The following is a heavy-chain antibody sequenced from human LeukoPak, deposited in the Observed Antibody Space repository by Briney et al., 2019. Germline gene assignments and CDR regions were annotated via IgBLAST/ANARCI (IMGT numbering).Heavy chain of an antibody. CDR2: GSDSGGT. CDR3: AKNGQSGFSFDP. CDR1: GGSLNGYY. Sequence: SETLSLTCAVYGGSLNGYYWSWIRQPPGKGLEWIGEGSDSGGTKFNPSLKSRVSISADRSKNQFSLKLSSVTAADTAVYYCAKNGQSGFSFDPWGQGTLVTVSS. J-gene: IGHJ5*02. V-gene: IGHV4-34*01. D-gene: IGHD1-26*01.